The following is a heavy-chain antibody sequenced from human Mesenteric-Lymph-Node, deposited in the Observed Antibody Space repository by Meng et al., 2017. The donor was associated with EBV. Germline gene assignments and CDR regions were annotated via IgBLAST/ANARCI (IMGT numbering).Heavy chain of an antibody. CDR1: GFTFGSYA. D-gene: IGHD3-22*01. V-gene: IGHV3-23*01. J-gene: IGHJ4*02. Sequence: EVHLLESGGGLVQPGGSLRLSCAAPGFTFGSYAMSWGRQAPGKGLEWVSGLSGTGGGTYYTDSVKGRFTISRDNSKNTLYLQMNTLRAEDTAIYYCAKMNYDRSAGAFDYWGQGTLVNVSS. CDR3: AKMNYDRSAGAFDY. CDR2: LSGTGGGT.